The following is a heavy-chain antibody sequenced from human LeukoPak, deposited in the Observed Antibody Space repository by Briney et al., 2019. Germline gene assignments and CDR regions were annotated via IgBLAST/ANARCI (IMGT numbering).Heavy chain of an antibody. CDR3: ARARYSSSWACDY. J-gene: IGHJ4*02. CDR2: IYYSGST. V-gene: IGHV4-59*02. D-gene: IGHD6-13*01. Sequence: KSSETLSLTCTVSSVSVNSYYWSWIRQPPGKGLEWIGYIYYSGSTNYNPSLKSRVTISVDTSKNQFSLKLSSVTAADTAVYYCARARYSSSWACDYWGQGTLVTVSS. CDR1: SVSVNSYY.